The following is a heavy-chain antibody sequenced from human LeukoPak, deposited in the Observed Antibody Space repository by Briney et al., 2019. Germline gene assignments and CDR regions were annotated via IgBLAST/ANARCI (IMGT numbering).Heavy chain of an antibody. CDR2: IYSGGST. D-gene: IGHD1-26*01. CDR1: AFTFSYYA. J-gene: IGHJ4*02. Sequence: AGGSLRLSCAASAFTFSYYAMSWVRQAPGKGLEWVSVIYSGGSTYYADSVKGRFTISRDNSKNTLYLQMNSLRAEDTAVYYCARSYSGSYCFDYWGQGTLVTVSS. V-gene: IGHV3-66*01. CDR3: ARSYSGSYCFDY.